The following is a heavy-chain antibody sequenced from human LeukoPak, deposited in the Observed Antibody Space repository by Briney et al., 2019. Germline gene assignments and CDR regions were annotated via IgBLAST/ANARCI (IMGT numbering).Heavy chain of an antibody. CDR2: IYSGGST. J-gene: IGHJ5*02. Sequence: GGSLRLSCAASGFTLSSYAMSWVRQAPGKGLEWVSVIYSGGSTFYAGSVKGGFTISRDHSKNTLYLQMNSLRAEDTAVYYCARDNWFDPWGQGTLVTVSS. CDR3: ARDNWFDP. CDR1: GFTLSSYA. V-gene: IGHV3-53*01.